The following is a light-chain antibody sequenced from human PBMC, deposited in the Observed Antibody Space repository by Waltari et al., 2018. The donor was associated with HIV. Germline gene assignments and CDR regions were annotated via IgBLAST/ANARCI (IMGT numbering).Light chain of an antibody. Sequence: DIVMTQSPATLSVSPGERATLSCRASQNIGGNLAWYQQRHGQPPRLLIYGASSRERGIPARFSGRGSGTKFTLTITNLESEDSAVYFCQQYLDWPPWTFGQGTKVGI. V-gene: IGKV3D-15*01. CDR3: QQYLDWPPWT. CDR2: GAS. CDR1: QNIGGN. J-gene: IGKJ1*01.